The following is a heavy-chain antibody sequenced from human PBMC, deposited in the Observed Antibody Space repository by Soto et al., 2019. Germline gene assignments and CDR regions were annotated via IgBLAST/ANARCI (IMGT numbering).Heavy chain of an antibody. CDR1: GGSFSGYY. Sequence: SETLSLTCAVYGGSFSGYYWSWIRQPPGKGLEWIGEINHSGSTNYNPSLKSRVSMSLDKSKNHFYLNLTSVTAADTAMYYCARHRGRWLQFPFDFWGQGTXVTVSS. J-gene: IGHJ4*02. D-gene: IGHD5-12*01. V-gene: IGHV4-34*01. CDR3: ARHRGRWLQFPFDF. CDR2: INHSGST.